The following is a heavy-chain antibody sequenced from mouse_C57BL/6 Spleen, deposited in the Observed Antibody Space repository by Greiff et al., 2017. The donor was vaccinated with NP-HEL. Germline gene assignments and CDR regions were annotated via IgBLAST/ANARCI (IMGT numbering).Heavy chain of an antibody. CDR3: ARDSTPSFDY. CDR2: ISYDGSN. CDR1: GYSITSGYY. V-gene: IGHV3-6*01. Sequence: ESGPGLVKPSQSLSLTCSVTGYSITSGYYWNWIRQFPGNKLEWMGYISYDGSNNYNPSLKNRISITRDTSKNQFFLKLNSVTTEDTATYYCARDSTPSFDYWGQGTTLTVSS. J-gene: IGHJ2*01.